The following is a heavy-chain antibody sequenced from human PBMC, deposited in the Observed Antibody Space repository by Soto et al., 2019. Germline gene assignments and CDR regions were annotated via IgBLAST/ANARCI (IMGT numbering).Heavy chain of an antibody. J-gene: IGHJ5*02. V-gene: IGHV3-74*01. D-gene: IGHD2-21*02. Sequence: GGSLRLSCAASGFNFSNHWMHWVRQRPAEGLVWVSRITSDGKSKAYAESVKGRFAISRDNAKNTLYLQMNGLTAEDKAVYYCARESGDWPLNWFDPWGQGTLVTVSS. CDR2: ITSDGKSK. CDR1: GFNFSNHW. CDR3: ARESGDWPLNWFDP.